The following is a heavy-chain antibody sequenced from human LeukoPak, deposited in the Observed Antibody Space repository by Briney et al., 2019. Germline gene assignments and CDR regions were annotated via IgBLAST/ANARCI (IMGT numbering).Heavy chain of an antibody. CDR2: ISSTSSTI. CDR3: ARVTVGATADYFDY. J-gene: IGHJ4*02. D-gene: IGHD1-26*01. Sequence: GGSLRLSCAASGFAFSSYSMNWVGQAPGKGREWLSYISSTSSTIYYADSVKGRFTISRDNAKNSLYLLMNSLRAEDTAAYYCARVTVGATADYFDYWGQGTLVTVS. CDR1: GFAFSSYS. V-gene: IGHV3-48*01.